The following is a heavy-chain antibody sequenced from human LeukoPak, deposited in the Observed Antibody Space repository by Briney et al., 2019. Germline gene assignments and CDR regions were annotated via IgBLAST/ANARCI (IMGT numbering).Heavy chain of an antibody. J-gene: IGHJ6*03. D-gene: IGHD2-2*01. CDR3: ARVGNIVVGDYYYMDV. V-gene: IGHV4-4*07. CDR1: GGSISSYY. CDR2: ICTSGST. Sequence: SETLSLTCTVSGGSISSYYWSWIRQPAGKGLEWIGRICTSGSTNYNPSLKSRVTMSVATSKNQFSLLLSSVTAADTAVYYCARVGNIVVGDYYYMDVWGKGTTVTVSS.